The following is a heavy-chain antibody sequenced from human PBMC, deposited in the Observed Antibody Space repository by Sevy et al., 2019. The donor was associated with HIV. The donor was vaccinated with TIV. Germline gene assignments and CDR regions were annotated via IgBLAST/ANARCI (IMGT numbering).Heavy chain of an antibody. CDR2: FSSSSSYI. CDR3: AREYHHDILYYYYMDV. CDR1: GFTFSSYS. V-gene: IGHV3-21*01. D-gene: IGHD3-9*01. J-gene: IGHJ6*03. Sequence: GGSLRLSCAASGFTFSSYSMNWVRRAPGKGLEWVSSFSSSSSYIYYADSVKGRFTISRDNAKNSLYLQMNSLRAEDTAVYYCAREYHHDILYYYYMDVWGKGTTVTVSS.